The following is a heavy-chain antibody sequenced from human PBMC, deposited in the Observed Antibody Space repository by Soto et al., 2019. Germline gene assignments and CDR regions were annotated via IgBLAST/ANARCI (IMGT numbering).Heavy chain of an antibody. V-gene: IGHV3-74*01. CDR2: INSDGSST. CDR3: ARDAPYYDFWSGYPSSFDY. Sequence: PGGSLRLSCAASGFTFSSYWMHWVRQAPGKGLVWVSRINSDGSSTSYADSVKGRFTISRDNAKNTLYLQMNSLRAEDTAVYYCARDAPYYDFWSGYPSSFDYWGQGTLVTVSS. CDR1: GFTFSSYW. J-gene: IGHJ4*02. D-gene: IGHD3-3*01.